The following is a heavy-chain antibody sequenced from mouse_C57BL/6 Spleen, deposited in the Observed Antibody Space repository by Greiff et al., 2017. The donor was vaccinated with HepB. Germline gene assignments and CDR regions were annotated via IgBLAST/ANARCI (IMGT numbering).Heavy chain of an antibody. Sequence: EVKLEESGPGMVKPSQSLSLTCTVTGYSITSGYDWHWIRHFPGNKLEWMGYISYSGSTNYNPSLKSRISITHDTSKNHFFLKLNSVTTEDTATYYCARGDYGSSYWFAYWGQGTLVTVSA. V-gene: IGHV3-1*01. J-gene: IGHJ3*01. CDR3: ARGDYGSSYWFAY. CDR1: GYSITSGYD. D-gene: IGHD1-1*01. CDR2: ISYSGST.